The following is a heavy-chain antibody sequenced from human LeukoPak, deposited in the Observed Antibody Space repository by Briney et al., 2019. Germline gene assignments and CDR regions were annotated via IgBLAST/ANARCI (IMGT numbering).Heavy chain of an antibody. CDR1: GGSISSGGYY. CDR3: ARDSLSGPKRGGWFDP. V-gene: IGHV4-30-2*01. Sequence: SQTLSLTCTVSGGSISSGGYYWSWIRQPPGKGLEWIGYIYHSGSTYYNPSLKSRVTISVDRSKNQFSLKLSSVTAADTAVYYCARDSLSGPKRGGWFDPWGQGTLVTVSS. D-gene: IGHD2-15*01. J-gene: IGHJ5*02. CDR2: IYHSGST.